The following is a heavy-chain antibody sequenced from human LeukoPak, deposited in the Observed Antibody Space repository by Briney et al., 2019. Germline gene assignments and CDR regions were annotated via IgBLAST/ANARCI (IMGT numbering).Heavy chain of an antibody. CDR3: AKDEVVPSYYYIDV. CDR1: GFTFSTYS. D-gene: IGHD2-2*01. V-gene: IGHV3-48*01. CDR2: ISSSGTI. J-gene: IGHJ6*03. Sequence: GGSLRLSCAASGFTFSTYSMSWVRQAPGKGLEWVSYISSSGTIYYADSVKGRFTISRDSSKNALYLQMNSLRAEDTAVYYCAKDEVVPSYYYIDVWGKGTTVTVSS.